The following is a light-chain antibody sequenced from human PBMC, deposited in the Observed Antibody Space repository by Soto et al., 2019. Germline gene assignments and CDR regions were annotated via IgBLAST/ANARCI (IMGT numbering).Light chain of an antibody. Sequence: QSVLTQPASVSGSPGQSITISCTGTSSDVGGENYVSLYQQHPGRAPKLMIYDVSNRPSGVSNRFSGSKSGNTASLTISGLQAEDEADYYCSSYSTTSTLVFGSGTKVTVL. CDR3: SSYSTTSTLV. V-gene: IGLV2-14*03. J-gene: IGLJ1*01. CDR1: SSDVGGENY. CDR2: DVS.